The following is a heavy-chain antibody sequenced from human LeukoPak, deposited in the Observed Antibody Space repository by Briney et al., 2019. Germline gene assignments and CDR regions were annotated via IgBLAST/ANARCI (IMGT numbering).Heavy chain of an antibody. Sequence: GGSLRLSCAASGFTFSSYAMSWVRQAPGKGLEYVSAISSNGGSTYYANSVKGRFTISRDNSKNTLYLQMGSLRAEDMAVYYCARGVNYYDSSGYYLNWFDPWGQGTLVTVSS. CDR2: ISSNGGST. D-gene: IGHD3-22*01. CDR1: GFTFSSYA. V-gene: IGHV3-64*01. CDR3: ARGVNYYDSSGYYLNWFDP. J-gene: IGHJ5*02.